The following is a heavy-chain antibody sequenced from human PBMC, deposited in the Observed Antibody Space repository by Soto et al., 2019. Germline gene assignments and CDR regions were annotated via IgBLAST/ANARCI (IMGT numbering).Heavy chain of an antibody. CDR2: ISGSGSST. V-gene: IGHV3-23*01. J-gene: IGHJ4*02. CDR1: GFTFSSYA. Sequence: GGSLRLSCAASGFTFSSYAVSWVRQAPAKGLEWVSAISGSGSSTYYADSVKGRFTISRDNSKNTLYLQMNSLRAEDTAVYYCANSIAAAGIAMDYWGQGTLVTVSS. CDR3: ANSIAAAGIAMDY. D-gene: IGHD6-13*01.